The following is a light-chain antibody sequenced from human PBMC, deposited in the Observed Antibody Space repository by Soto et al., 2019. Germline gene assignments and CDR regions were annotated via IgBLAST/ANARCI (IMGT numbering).Light chain of an antibody. V-gene: IGKV3-11*01. CDR1: QSVSDN. Sequence: EIVMTQSPATLSVSPGERATLSCRASQSVSDNLAWYQQKPGQAPRLLIYDASNRATGIPARFSGSGSGTDFTLTISSLEPEDFAVYYCQQRSNWPFTFGGGTKVDIK. CDR3: QQRSNWPFT. J-gene: IGKJ4*01. CDR2: DAS.